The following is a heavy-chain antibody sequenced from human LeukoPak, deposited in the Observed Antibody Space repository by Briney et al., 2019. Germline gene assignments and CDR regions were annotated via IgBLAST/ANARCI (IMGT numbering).Heavy chain of an antibody. V-gene: IGHV4-59*01. CDR2: VDYRGNT. D-gene: IGHD2-15*01. J-gene: IGHJ6*02. CDR3: ARVEVGAANRQWYGMDV. CDR1: GGSISSYY. Sequence: SETLSLTCTISGGSISSYYWSWIRQPPGKGLEWIGYVDYRGNTNYNPSPKSRVTISIEGSRSLFSLKLNSVTAADTAVYYYARVEVGAANRQWYGMDVWGQGTTVTVSS.